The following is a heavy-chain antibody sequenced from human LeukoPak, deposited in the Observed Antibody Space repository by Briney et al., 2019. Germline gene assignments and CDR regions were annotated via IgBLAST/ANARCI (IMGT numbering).Heavy chain of an antibody. Sequence: GRSLRLSCTASGFTFSSYGMHWVRQAPGKGLEWVSAISGSGGSTYYADSVKGRFTISRDNSKNTLYLQMNSLRAEDTAVYYCAKDRRQQLVPHYFDYWGQGTLVTVSS. D-gene: IGHD6-13*01. CDR3: AKDRRQQLVPHYFDY. J-gene: IGHJ4*02. CDR1: GFTFSSYG. CDR2: ISGSGGST. V-gene: IGHV3-23*01.